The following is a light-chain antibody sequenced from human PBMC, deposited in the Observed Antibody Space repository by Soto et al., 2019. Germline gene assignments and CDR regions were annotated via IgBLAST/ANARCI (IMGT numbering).Light chain of an antibody. CDR3: QSYDSSLSVWV. J-gene: IGLJ3*02. V-gene: IGLV1-40*01. Sequence: QSVLTQPPSVSGAPGQRVTISCTGSSSNIGAGYDVPWYQQLPGTAPKLIIYGNSKRPSGVPDRFSGSKSGTSASLAITGLQAEDEADYYCQSYDSSLSVWVFGGGTKLTVL. CDR1: SSNIGAGYD. CDR2: GNS.